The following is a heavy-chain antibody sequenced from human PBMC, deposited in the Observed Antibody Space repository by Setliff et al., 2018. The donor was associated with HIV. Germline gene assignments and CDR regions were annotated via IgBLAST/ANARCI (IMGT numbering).Heavy chain of an antibody. V-gene: IGHV4-59*08. CDR2: IHYSGAT. CDR1: GGSISSHY. D-gene: IGHD2-8*01. CDR3: ARHSPNVGVRGDAFDI. Sequence: SETLSLTCTVSGGSISSHYWIWIRQPPGKGLEWIGYIHYSGATNYNPSLKSRVTISLATSRTQFSLRRSSVTAADTAVYYCARHSPNVGVRGDAFDIWGQGTVVTVSS. J-gene: IGHJ3*02.